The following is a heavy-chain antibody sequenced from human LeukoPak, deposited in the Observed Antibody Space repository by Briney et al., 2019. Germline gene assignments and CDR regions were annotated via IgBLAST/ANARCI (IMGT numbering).Heavy chain of an antibody. CDR2: IYHSGST. Sequence: SQTLSLTCTVFGGSISSGGYYWSWIRQPPGKGLEWIGYIYHSGSTYYNPSLKSRVTISVDRSKNQFSLKLSSVTAADTAVYYCAVLVPAAGLDYWGQGTLVTVSS. J-gene: IGHJ4*02. V-gene: IGHV4-30-2*01. D-gene: IGHD2-2*01. CDR3: AVLVPAAGLDY. CDR1: GGSISSGGYY.